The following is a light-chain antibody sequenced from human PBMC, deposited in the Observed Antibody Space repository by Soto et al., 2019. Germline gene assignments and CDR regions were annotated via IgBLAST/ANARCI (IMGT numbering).Light chain of an antibody. CDR1: QSLLYSNGYNY. V-gene: IGKV2-28*01. Sequence: DIVMAQSPLSLPVTPGEPASISCRSSQSLLYSNGYNYVEWDLQKPAQPPQLLIFLASSRASGVPVRFNGSGSGTDFKLRINIVAAEDVGVYYCVRVLAAPLSCGGGTELEIK. CDR3: VRVLAAPLS. J-gene: IGKJ4*01. CDR2: LAS.